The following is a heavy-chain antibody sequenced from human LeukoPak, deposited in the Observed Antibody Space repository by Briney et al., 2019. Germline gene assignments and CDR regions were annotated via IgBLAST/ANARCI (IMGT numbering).Heavy chain of an antibody. CDR2: MNPNSGNT. CDR3: ARAQEYCGGDCYSEL. D-gene: IGHD2-21*02. J-gene: IGHJ4*02. V-gene: IGHV1-8*01. CDR1: GYTFTSYD. Sequence: ASAKVSCKASGYTFTSYDINWVRQATGQGLEWMGWMNPNSGNTGYAQKFQGRVTMTRNTSISTAYMELSSLRSEDTAVYYCARAQEYCGGDCYSELWGQGTLVTVSS.